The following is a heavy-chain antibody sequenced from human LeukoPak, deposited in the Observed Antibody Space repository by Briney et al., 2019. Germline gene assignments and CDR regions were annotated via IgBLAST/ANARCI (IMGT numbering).Heavy chain of an antibody. Sequence: SVKVSCXASGGTFSSYTISWVRQAPGQGLEWMGRIIPILGIANYAQKFQGRVTITADKSTSTAYMELSSLRSEDTAVYYCARFRETTVAPDAFDIWGQGTMVTVSS. V-gene: IGHV1-69*02. D-gene: IGHD4-11*01. J-gene: IGHJ3*02. CDR1: GGTFSSYT. CDR3: ARFRETTVAPDAFDI. CDR2: IIPILGIA.